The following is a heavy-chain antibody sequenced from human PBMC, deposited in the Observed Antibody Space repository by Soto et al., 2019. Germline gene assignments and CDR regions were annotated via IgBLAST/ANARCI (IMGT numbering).Heavy chain of an antibody. D-gene: IGHD1-26*01. Sequence: LRLSCAASGFTFSSYGMHWVRQAPGKGLEWVAVISYDGSNKYYADSVKGRFTISRDNSKNTLYLQMNSLRAEDTAVYYYAKDDGTVLDVWGQGTTVTVSS. CDR2: ISYDGSNK. J-gene: IGHJ6*02. V-gene: IGHV3-30*18. CDR3: AKDDGTVLDV. CDR1: GFTFSSYG.